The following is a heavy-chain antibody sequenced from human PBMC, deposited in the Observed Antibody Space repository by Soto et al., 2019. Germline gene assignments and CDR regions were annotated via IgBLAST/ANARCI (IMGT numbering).Heavy chain of an antibody. Sequence: QVQLQQSGPGLVKPSQTLSLTCAISADSVSSNSAAWNWIRQSPSRSLEWLGRTYYRSKWYNYYDVDEKRRITIDPDRSEKHCALQLSSVAPENKVVYYCERVINQSVKAASSYNWFDRWGQGTLVTVSS. D-gene: IGHD2-15*01. V-gene: IGHV6-1*01. CDR1: ADSVSSNSAA. CDR2: TYYRSKWYN. J-gene: IGHJ5*02. CDR3: ERVINQSVKAASSYNWFDR.